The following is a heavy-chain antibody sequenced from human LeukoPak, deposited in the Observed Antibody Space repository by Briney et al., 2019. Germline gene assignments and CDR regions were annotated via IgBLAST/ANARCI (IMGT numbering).Heavy chain of an antibody. CDR1: GFTFSSYA. Sequence: GGSLRLSCAASGFTFSSYAMSWVRQAPGKGLEWVSAISGSGGSTYYADSVKGRFTISRDNSKNTLYLQMNSLRAEDTAVYYCAKSTLIFPYYYYYMDVWGKGTTVTVSS. D-gene: IGHD3-16*01. CDR3: AKSTLIFPYYYYYMDV. V-gene: IGHV3-23*01. CDR2: ISGSGGST. J-gene: IGHJ6*03.